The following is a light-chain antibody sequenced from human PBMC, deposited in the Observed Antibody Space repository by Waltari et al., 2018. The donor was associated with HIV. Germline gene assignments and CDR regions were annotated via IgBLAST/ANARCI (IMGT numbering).Light chain of an antibody. Sequence: DIVMTQSPDSLVGSLGVRATINCKSSQRVLYSSHSTNYLAWYQQKPGQSPKLLIYWASTREAGVPDRFSGGGSGTDFTLTISILQAEDVAVYHCQQYYSLPFTVGPGTKVDIK. CDR1: QRVLYSSHSTNY. CDR3: QQYYSLPFT. V-gene: IGKV4-1*01. CDR2: WAS. J-gene: IGKJ3*01.